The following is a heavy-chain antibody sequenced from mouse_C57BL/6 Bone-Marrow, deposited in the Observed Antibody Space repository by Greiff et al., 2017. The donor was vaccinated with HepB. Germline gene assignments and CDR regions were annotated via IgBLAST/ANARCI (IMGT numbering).Heavy chain of an antibody. CDR1: GYTFTDYE. V-gene: IGHV1-15*01. Sequence: VQVVESGAELVRPGASVTLSCKASGYTFTDYEMHWVKQTPVHGLEWIGAIDPETGGTAYNQKFKGKAILTADKSSSTAYMELRSLTSEDSAVYYCTRETGDYWGQGTTLTVSS. CDR2: IDPETGGT. J-gene: IGHJ2*01. CDR3: TRETGDY. D-gene: IGHD4-1*01.